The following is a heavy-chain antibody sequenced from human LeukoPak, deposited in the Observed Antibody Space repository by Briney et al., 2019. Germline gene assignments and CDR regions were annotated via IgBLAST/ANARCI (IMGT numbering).Heavy chain of an antibody. CDR3: AKDKGLQWLVLDY. Sequence: ASVKVSCRASGGTFSSYAISWVRQAPGQGLEWMGRIIPILGIANYAQKFQGRVTITADKSTSTAYMELSSLRAEDTALYYCAKDKGLQWLVLDYWGQGTLVTVSS. D-gene: IGHD6-19*01. CDR1: GGTFSSYA. J-gene: IGHJ4*02. V-gene: IGHV1-69*04. CDR2: IIPILGIA.